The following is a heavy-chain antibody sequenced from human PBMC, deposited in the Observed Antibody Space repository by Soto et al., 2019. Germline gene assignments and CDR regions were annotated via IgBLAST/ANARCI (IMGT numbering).Heavy chain of an antibody. Sequence: SETLSLTCTVSGGSISSNIYYWGWIGHPPGKGLEWIGSYYYSGTTYYSPPRKTRVTISLDTSNNQFSLKLSSVTAADMAVDYCAGHSSGWYRFDYWGQGTLVTVSS. J-gene: IGHJ4*02. V-gene: IGHV4-39*01. D-gene: IGHD6-19*01. CDR2: YYYSGTT. CDR3: AGHSSGWYRFDY. CDR1: GGSISSNIYY.